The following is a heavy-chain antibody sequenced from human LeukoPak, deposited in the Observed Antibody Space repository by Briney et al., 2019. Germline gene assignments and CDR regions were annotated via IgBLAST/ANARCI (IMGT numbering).Heavy chain of an antibody. Sequence: SETLSLTCAVYGGSFSGYYWSWIRQPPGKGLEWIGEINHSGSTNYNPSLKSRVTISVDTSKNQFSLKLSSVTAADTAVYYCARGGGWLQFFFDYWGQGTLVTVSS. CDR2: INHSGST. V-gene: IGHV4-34*01. D-gene: IGHD5-24*01. J-gene: IGHJ4*02. CDR1: GGSFSGYY. CDR3: ARGGGWLQFFFDY.